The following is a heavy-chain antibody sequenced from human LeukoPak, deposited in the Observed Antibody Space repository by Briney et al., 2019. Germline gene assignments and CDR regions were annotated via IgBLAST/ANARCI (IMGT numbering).Heavy chain of an antibody. CDR2: INHSGST. CDR1: GVSFSGYY. J-gene: IGHJ3*02. V-gene: IGHV4-34*01. Sequence: SETLSLTCAVYGVSFSGYYWSWIRQPPGKGLEWIGEINHSGSTNYNPSLKSRVTISVDTSKNQFSLKLSSVTAADTAVYYCARVPKVGATRMTFDIWGQGTMVTVSS. CDR3: ARVPKVGATRMTFDI. D-gene: IGHD1-26*01.